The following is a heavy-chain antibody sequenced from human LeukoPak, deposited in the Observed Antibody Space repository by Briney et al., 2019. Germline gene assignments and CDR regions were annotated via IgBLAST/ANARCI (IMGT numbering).Heavy chain of an antibody. J-gene: IGHJ4*02. CDR3: AKDRVKVTLDY. CDR2: ISGSGGST. CDR1: GFTFSSYA. D-gene: IGHD4-11*01. V-gene: IGHV3-23*01. Sequence: GGSLRLSCAASGFTFSSYAMRWVRQAPGKGLDWVSSISGSGGSTYYADSGKGRFNIPRDNSENTLYLQMNSLRAEDTAVYYCAKDRVKVTLDYWGQGTLVTVSS.